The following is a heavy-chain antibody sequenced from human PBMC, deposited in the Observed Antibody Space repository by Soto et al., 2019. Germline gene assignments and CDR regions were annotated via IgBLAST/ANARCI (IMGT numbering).Heavy chain of an antibody. J-gene: IGHJ5*02. V-gene: IGHV4-39*07. CDR3: ARSYYDSTVFAADP. CDR1: DGYSRNSGYY. CDR2: IYYSGST. D-gene: IGHD3-22*01. Sequence: LQIHSVRNSVGDGYSRNSGYYCGCIRQPPGKGLEWIGSIYYSGSTYYNPSLSSRVTLSVETSKNQFSMKVTSVTASDTAVYYCARSYYDSTVFAADPRGQRTLVIVSS.